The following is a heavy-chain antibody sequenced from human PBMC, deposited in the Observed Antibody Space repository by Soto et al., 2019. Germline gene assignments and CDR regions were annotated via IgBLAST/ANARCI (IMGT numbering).Heavy chain of an antibody. CDR2: IYYSGST. D-gene: IGHD2-2*01. V-gene: IGHV4-59*01. CDR1: GGSISSYY. Sequence: SETLSLTCTVSGGSISSYYWSWIRQPPGKGLEWIGYIYYSGSTNYNPSLKSRVTISVETSKNQFSLKLSSVTAADTAVYYCAREVGGYCSSTSCYAVPNWFDPWGQGTLVTVSS. J-gene: IGHJ5*02. CDR3: AREVGGYCSSTSCYAVPNWFDP.